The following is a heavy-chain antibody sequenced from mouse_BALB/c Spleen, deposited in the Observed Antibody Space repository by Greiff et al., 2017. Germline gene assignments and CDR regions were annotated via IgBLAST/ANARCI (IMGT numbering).Heavy chain of an antibody. CDR2: ISSGGST. Sequence: EVMLVESGGGLVKPGGSLKLSCAASGFTFSSYAMSWVRQTPEKRLEWVASISSGGSTYYPDSVKGRFTISRDNAKNTLYLQISSLKSEDTAMYYCGRSDKDYGYRWFAYWGQGTLVTVSA. CDR3: GRSDKDYGYRWFAY. V-gene: IGHV5-6-5*01. D-gene: IGHD1-2*01. CDR1: GFTFSSYA. J-gene: IGHJ3*01.